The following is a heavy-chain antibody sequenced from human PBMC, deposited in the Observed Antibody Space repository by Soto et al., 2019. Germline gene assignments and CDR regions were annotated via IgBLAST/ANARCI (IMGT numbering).Heavy chain of an antibody. CDR1: GFIFSNYW. CDR2: IKPDGSEK. J-gene: IGHJ6*02. V-gene: IGHV3-7*01. CDR3: ARGHYGMDV. Sequence: EVQLVESGGQLVQPGGSLRLSCAASGFIFSNYWMSWVRQAPGKGLEWVAHIKPDGSEKYYVDSVKGRFTISRDNAKNSLSLQMNRLRAEDTAVYYGARGHYGMDVWGQGTTVTVSS.